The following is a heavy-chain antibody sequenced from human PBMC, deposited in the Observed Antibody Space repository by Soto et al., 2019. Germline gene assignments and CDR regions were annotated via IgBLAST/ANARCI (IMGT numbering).Heavy chain of an antibody. V-gene: IGHV3-23*01. CDR1: GFTFSNYA. Sequence: GGSLRLSCAASGFTFSNYAMNWVRQAPGKGLEWVSTIGGGGSPIYYADSVKGRFTISRDNSKNTLYLQMNSLRAEDTAVYYCTTDRRSNYLYYYYYYMDVWGKGTTVTVSS. CDR2: IGGGGSPI. CDR3: TTDRRSNYLYYYYYYMDV. D-gene: IGHD4-4*01. J-gene: IGHJ6*03.